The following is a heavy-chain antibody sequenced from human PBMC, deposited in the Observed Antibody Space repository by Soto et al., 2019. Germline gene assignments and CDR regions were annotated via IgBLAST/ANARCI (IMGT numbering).Heavy chain of an antibody. D-gene: IGHD2-15*01. J-gene: IGHJ4*02. CDR2: ISSSSYT. CDR1: GFPFSDYY. CDR3: AIILGYCSGGSCYSNDY. V-gene: IGHV3-11*03. Sequence: PGGSLRLSCAASGFPFSDYYMSWIRQAQGKGLEWVSYISSSSYTNYADSVKSRFTISRDNAKNSLYLQMNSLRAEDTVFYYFAIILGYCSGGSCYSNDYWGQGTLVTVSS.